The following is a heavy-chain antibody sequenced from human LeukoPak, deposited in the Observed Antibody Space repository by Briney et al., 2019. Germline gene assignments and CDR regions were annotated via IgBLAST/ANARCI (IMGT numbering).Heavy chain of an antibody. CDR2: ISYDGSNK. CDR1: GFTFSSYA. CDR3: ASYPLDY. Sequence: PGGSLRLSCAASGFTFSSYAMHWVRQAPGKGLEWVAVISYDGSNKYYADSVKGRFTISRDNAKNSLYLQMNSLRAEDTAVYYCASYPLDYWGQGTLVTVSS. J-gene: IGHJ4*02. V-gene: IGHV3-30-3*01.